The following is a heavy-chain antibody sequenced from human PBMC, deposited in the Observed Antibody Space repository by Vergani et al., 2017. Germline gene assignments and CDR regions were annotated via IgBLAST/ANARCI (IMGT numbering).Heavy chain of an antibody. CDR1: GGSISSGSYY. CDR2: IYTSGST. V-gene: IGHV4-61*02. D-gene: IGHD3-9*01. CDR3: ARVDWPDAFDI. Sequence: QVQLQESGPGLVKPSQTLSLTCTVSGGSISSGSYYWSWIRQPAGKGLEWIGRIYTSGSTNYNPSLKSRVTISVDTSKNQFSLKLTSVTAADTAVYYCARVDWPDAFDIWGQGTMVTVSS. J-gene: IGHJ3*02.